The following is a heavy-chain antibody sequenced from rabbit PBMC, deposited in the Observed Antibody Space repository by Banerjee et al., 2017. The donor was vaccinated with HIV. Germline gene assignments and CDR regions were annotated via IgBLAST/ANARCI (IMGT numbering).Heavy chain of an antibody. Sequence: VRQAPGKGLEYIGYITYRGSAYYASWVNGRFTISRENTQNTLYLQLNSLTAADTATYFCARSNTYYGMDLWGQGTLVTVS. V-gene: IGHV1S28*01. CDR3: ARSNTYYGMDL. CDR2: ITYRGSA. J-gene: IGHJ6*01.